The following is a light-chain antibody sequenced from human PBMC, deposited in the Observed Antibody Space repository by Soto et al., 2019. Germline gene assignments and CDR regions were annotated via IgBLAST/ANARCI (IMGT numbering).Light chain of an antibody. CDR3: CSYAGSYTLL. CDR2: DVS. Sequence: QSALTQPRSVYGSPGQSVTISCTGTYRDVGTYNYVSWYQEHAGKAPKLVIYDVSERPSGVPDRFSGSKSGNTASLTISGLQAEDEADYYCCSYAGSYTLLFGGGTKLTVL. CDR1: YRDVGTYNY. J-gene: IGLJ2*01. V-gene: IGLV2-11*01.